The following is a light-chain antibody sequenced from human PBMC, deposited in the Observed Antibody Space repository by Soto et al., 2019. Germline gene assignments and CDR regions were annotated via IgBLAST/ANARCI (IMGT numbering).Light chain of an antibody. V-gene: IGKV3-11*01. Sequence: EVVLTQSPATLSLSPGERATLSCRASQNIDIYGAWYKQRPGQAPRLLLYDAFQRAAGIPARLSGSGSGTDFTLTITSLEPEDFAVYYCQQRSNWSPPFTFGQGTKLEI. CDR2: DAF. CDR1: QNIDIY. J-gene: IGKJ2*01. CDR3: QQRSNWSPPFT.